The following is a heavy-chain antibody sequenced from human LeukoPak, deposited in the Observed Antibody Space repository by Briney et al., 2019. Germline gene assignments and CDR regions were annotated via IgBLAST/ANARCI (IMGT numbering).Heavy chain of an antibody. D-gene: IGHD6-19*01. CDR1: GFTFSSYS. CDR3: ARARSGWYMDY. CDR2: ITGSSSSI. Sequence: GGSLRLSCAASGFTFSSYSINWVRQAPKEVREWVSFITGSSSSIFYADSVKGRFTISRDNAKNLVYLQMNSLRDDDTAVYYCARARSGWYMDYWGQGTLVTVSS. J-gene: IGHJ4*02. V-gene: IGHV3-48*02.